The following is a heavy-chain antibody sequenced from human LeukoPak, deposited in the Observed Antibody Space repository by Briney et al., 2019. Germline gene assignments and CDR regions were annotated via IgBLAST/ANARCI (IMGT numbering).Heavy chain of an antibody. CDR3: ARGIPIAAAGYDAFDI. Sequence: GGSLRLSCAASGFTFSSYAMHWVRQAPGKGLEWVAVISYDGSNKYYADSVKGRFTISRDNSKNTLYLQMNSLKAEDTAVSYCARGIPIAAAGYDAFDIWGQGTMVTVSS. CDR2: ISYDGSNK. J-gene: IGHJ3*02. V-gene: IGHV3-30-3*01. CDR1: GFTFSSYA. D-gene: IGHD6-13*01.